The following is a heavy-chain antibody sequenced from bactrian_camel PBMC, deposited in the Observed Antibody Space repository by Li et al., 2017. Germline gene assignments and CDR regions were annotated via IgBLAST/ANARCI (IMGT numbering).Heavy chain of an antibody. CDR1: GFELSRSS. V-gene: IGHV3S31*01. CDR3: TVRPNSAEDNY. Sequence: EVQLVESGGGLVQPGGSLRLSCAASGFELSRSSMSWVRQAPGKGVEWVSAINSGGGSTYYSDSVKGRFTISRDNAKGTLYLQLNSLETEDTALYYCTVRPNSAEDNYWGQGTQVTVS. CDR2: INSGGGST. J-gene: IGHJ4*01.